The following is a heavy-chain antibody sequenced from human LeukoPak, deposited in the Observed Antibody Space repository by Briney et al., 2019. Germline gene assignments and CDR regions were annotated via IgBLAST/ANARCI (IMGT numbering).Heavy chain of an antibody. V-gene: IGHV4-61*05. D-gene: IGHD2-2*01. CDR1: GGSISSSSYY. CDR2: IYYSGST. CDR3: ARHAPSQWPSPGANYYYGMDV. J-gene: IGHJ6*02. Sequence: SETLSLTCTVSGGSISSSSYYWGWIRQPLGQGLEWIGYIYYSGSTNYNPSLKSRVTISVDTSKNQFSLKLSSVTAADTAVYYCARHAPSQWPSPGANYYYGMDVWGQGTTVTVSS.